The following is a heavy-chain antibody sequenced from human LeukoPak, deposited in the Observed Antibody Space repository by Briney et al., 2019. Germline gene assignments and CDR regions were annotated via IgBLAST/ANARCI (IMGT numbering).Heavy chain of an antibody. CDR1: GYTFTSYG. V-gene: IGHV1-2*02. CDR2: INPNSGGT. Sequence: ASVKVSCKASGYTFTSYGISWVRQAPGQGLEWMGWINPNSGGTNYAQKFQGRVTMTRDTSISTAYMELSRLRSDDTAVYYCARDTGYDSSGYYPSSCPDYWGQGTLVTVSS. J-gene: IGHJ4*02. D-gene: IGHD3-22*01. CDR3: ARDTGYDSSGYYPSSCPDY.